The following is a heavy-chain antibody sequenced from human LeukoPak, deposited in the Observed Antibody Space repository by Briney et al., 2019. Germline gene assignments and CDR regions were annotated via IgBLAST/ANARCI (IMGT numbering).Heavy chain of an antibody. J-gene: IGHJ4*02. V-gene: IGHV1-8*01. Sequence: ASVRDSCKASGYTFTNYDINWVRQASGQGLEWMGWMNPNSGNTGSAQKFQGRVTMTSNTSISTAYMELSSLRSEDTAVYYCARGLRREQQLLRAFDYWGQGTPVTVSS. CDR2: MNPNSGNT. D-gene: IGHD6-13*01. CDR3: ARGLRREQQLLRAFDY. CDR1: GYTFTNYD.